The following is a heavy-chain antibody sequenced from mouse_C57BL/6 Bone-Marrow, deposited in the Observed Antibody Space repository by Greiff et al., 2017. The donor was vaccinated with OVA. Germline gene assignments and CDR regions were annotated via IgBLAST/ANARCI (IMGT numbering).Heavy chain of an antibody. Sequence: EVTLVESGGGLVQPGGSLKLSCAASGFTFSDYYMYWVRQTPEKRLEWVAYISNGGGSTYYPDTVKGRFTISRDNAKNTLYLQMSRLKSEDTAMYYCARHDVWGTGTTVTVSS. V-gene: IGHV5-12*01. CDR3: ARHDV. J-gene: IGHJ1*03. CDR1: GFTFSDYY. CDR2: ISNGGGST.